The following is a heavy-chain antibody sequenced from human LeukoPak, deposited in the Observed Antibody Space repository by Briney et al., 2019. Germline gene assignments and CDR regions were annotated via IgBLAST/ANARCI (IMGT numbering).Heavy chain of an antibody. V-gene: IGHV4-39*07. CDR1: GGSISSGDYF. Sequence: TSETLSLTCTVSGGSISSGDYFWGWIRQPPGKGLEWIATIHHSGNTYYNPSLKSRVTISVDTSKNQFSLKLSSVTAADTAVYYCARDWYFDLWGRGTLVTVSS. CDR3: ARDWYFDL. CDR2: IHHSGNT. J-gene: IGHJ2*01.